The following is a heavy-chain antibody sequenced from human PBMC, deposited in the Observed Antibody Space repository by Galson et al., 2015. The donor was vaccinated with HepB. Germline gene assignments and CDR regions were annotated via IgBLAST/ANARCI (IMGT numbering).Heavy chain of an antibody. Sequence: SLRLSCAASGFNFNTYSMHWVRLAPGKGLEWVSSISGSSTSVFYADSMTGRFTISRDTAKNSLYLQLNVLRVEDTAVYYGARAFEGILDYWGQGTLVAVSS. CDR2: ISGSSTSV. V-gene: IGHV3-21*01. CDR1: GFNFNTYS. J-gene: IGHJ4*02. CDR3: ARAFEGILDY.